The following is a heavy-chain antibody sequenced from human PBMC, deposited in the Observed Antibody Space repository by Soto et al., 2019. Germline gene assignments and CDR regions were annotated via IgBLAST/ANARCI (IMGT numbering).Heavy chain of an antibody. Sequence: QVQLVQSGAEVKKPGSSVKVSCKASGGTFSSYAISWVRQAPGQGLEWMGGIIPIFGPANYAQKFQGRVTITADKSTSTAYMELSSLRSEDTAVYYCARGARWLQTDASDIWGQGTMVTVSS. D-gene: IGHD5-12*01. CDR2: IIPIFGPA. V-gene: IGHV1-69*06. CDR3: ARGARWLQTDASDI. CDR1: GGTFSSYA. J-gene: IGHJ3*02.